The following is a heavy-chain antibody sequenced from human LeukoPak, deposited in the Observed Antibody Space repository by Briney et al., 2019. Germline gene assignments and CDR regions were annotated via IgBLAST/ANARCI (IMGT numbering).Heavy chain of an antibody. Sequence: GGSLRLSCAASGFTLGSYAMSWVRQAPGKGLERVSTISGSDGTTYYADSVKGRFTISRDNSKNTLYLQMNSLRAEDTAVYYCAKVKRSGWGSAFDIWGQGTMVTVSS. CDR3: AKVKRSGWGSAFDI. CDR2: ISGSDGTT. J-gene: IGHJ3*02. V-gene: IGHV3-23*01. D-gene: IGHD6-19*01. CDR1: GFTLGSYA.